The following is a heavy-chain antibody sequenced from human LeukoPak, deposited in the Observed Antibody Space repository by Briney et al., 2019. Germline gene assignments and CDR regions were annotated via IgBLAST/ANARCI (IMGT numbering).Heavy chain of an antibody. D-gene: IGHD3-22*01. CDR3: ARPHYYDSSGPWDAFDI. CDR1: GGSISSSSYY. J-gene: IGHJ3*02. V-gene: IGHV4-39*01. Sequence: PSETLSLTCTVSGGSISSSSYYWVWIRQPPGKGLEWIGSIYYSGSTYYNPSLKSRVTISVDTSKNQFSLHLSSVTAADTAVYYCARPHYYDSSGPWDAFDIWGQGTMVTVSS. CDR2: IYYSGST.